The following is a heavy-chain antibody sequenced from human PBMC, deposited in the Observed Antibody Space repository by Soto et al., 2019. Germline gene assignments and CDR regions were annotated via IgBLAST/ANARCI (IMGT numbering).Heavy chain of an antibody. D-gene: IGHD3-22*01. CDR3: ARATDYYDSSGPPDY. J-gene: IGHJ4*02. CDR1: GGSISSGGYY. V-gene: IGHV4-31*03. Sequence: QVQLQESGPGLVKPSQTLSLTCTVSGGSISSGGYYWSWIRQHLGKGLEWIGYIYYSGSTYYNPSLKSRVTISVDTSKNQFSLKLSSVTAADTAVYYCARATDYYDSSGPPDYWGQGTLVTVSS. CDR2: IYYSGST.